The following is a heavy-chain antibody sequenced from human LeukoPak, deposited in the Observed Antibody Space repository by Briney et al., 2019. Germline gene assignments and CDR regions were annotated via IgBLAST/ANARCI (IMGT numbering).Heavy chain of an antibody. CDR2: INPNSGGT. J-gene: IGHJ4*02. Sequence: ASVNVSCKASGYTFTDYYMHWVRQAPGQGLEWMGRINPNSGGTNYAQEFQGRVTMTRDTSISTAYMELSRLTSDDTAVYYCAKDSSSSGGDWGQGTLVTVSS. CDR3: AKDSSSSGGD. D-gene: IGHD6-6*01. CDR1: GYTFTDYY. V-gene: IGHV1-2*06.